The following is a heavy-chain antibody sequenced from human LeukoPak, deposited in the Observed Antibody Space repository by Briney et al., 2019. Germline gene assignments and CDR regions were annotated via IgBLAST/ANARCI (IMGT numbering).Heavy chain of an antibody. V-gene: IGHV4-39*07. Sequence: SETLSLTCTVSGGSISSSSYYWGWIRQPPGKGLEWIGSIYYSGSTYYNPSLKSRVTISVDTSKNQFSLKLSSVTAADTAVYYCARGESSWHNYFDYWGQGTLVTVSS. CDR3: ARGESSWHNYFDY. D-gene: IGHD6-13*01. CDR2: IYYSGST. CDR1: GGSISSSSYY. J-gene: IGHJ4*02.